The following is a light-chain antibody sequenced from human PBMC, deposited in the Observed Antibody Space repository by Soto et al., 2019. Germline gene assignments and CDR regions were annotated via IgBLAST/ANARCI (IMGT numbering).Light chain of an antibody. Sequence: DIQMTQSPSPLSASVGDRVTITCRASQSISSWLAWYQQKPGKAPKLLLYKASSLESGVPSRFSGSGSGTEFTLTISRLQPDDFATYECQQYNSYRTFGQGPKVEIK. CDR2: KAS. J-gene: IGKJ1*01. V-gene: IGKV1-5*03. CDR1: QSISSW. CDR3: QQYNSYRT.